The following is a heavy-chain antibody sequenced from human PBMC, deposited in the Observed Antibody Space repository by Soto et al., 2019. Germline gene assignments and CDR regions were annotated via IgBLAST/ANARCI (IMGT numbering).Heavy chain of an antibody. J-gene: IGHJ4*02. Sequence: QVQLQQWGAGLLKPSETLSLTCAVYGGSFSGYYWSWIRQPPGKGLEWIGEINHSGSTNYNPSLKSRVTISVDTSKNQFSLKLSSVTAADTAVYYCARGQADYGGNSCFDYWGQGTLVTVSS. CDR2: INHSGST. CDR1: GGSFSGYY. V-gene: IGHV4-34*01. D-gene: IGHD4-17*01. CDR3: ARGQADYGGNSCFDY.